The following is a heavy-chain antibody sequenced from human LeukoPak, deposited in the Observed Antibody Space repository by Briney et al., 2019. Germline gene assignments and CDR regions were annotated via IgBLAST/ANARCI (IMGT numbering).Heavy chain of an antibody. Sequence: GTSLRLSCTVSRRLFNGYSMNWVRQAPGKGLGWVAVIQHDGNDKYYADSVRGRFTVSRDNLNNIMYLQMNSLRPADTGVYYCARIGFGFSYGQGYDYWGQGTLVSVSS. J-gene: IGHJ4*02. D-gene: IGHD5-18*01. CDR1: RRLFNGYS. V-gene: IGHV3-30*04. CDR3: ARIGFGFSYGQGYDY. CDR2: IQHDGNDK.